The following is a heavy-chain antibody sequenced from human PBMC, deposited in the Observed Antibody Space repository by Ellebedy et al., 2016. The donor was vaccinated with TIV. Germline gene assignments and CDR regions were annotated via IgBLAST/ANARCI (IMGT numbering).Heavy chain of an antibody. V-gene: IGHV5-51*01. CDR3: ARHSASPRWPSTNLRYFDWSTPFDI. CDR2: IYPGDSDT. CDR1: GYSFTSYW. J-gene: IGHJ3*02. Sequence: GESLKISXKGSGYSFTSYWIGWVRQMPGKGLEWMGIIYPGDSDTRYSPSFQGQVTISADKSISTAYLQWSSLKASDTAMYYCARHSASPRWPSTNLRYFDWSTPFDIWGQGTMVTVSS. D-gene: IGHD3-9*01.